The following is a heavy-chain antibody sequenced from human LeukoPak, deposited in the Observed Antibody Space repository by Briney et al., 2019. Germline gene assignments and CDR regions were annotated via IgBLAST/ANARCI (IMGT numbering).Heavy chain of an antibody. J-gene: IGHJ4*02. CDR1: GFTFSSYS. CDR2: ISSSSSYI. CDR3: ARVLEAYYYDSSGYSVLAPIS. Sequence: GSLGLSCAASGFTFSSYSMNWVRQAPGKGLEWVSSISSSSSYIYYADSVKGRFTISKDNAKNSLYLQMNSLRAEDTAVYYCARVLEAYYYDSSGYSVLAPISWGQGTLVTVSS. V-gene: IGHV3-21*01. D-gene: IGHD3-22*01.